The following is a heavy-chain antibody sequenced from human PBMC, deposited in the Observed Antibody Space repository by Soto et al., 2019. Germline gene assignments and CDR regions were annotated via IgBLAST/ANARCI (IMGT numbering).Heavy chain of an antibody. CDR2: INAGNGNT. CDR1: GYTFTSYA. CDR3: ARSIVVVTALDY. J-gene: IGHJ4*02. V-gene: IGHV1-3*01. Sequence: ASVKVSCKASGYTFTSYAMHWVRQAPGQRLEWMGWINAGNGNTKYSQKFQGRVTIXRDTSASTAYMELSSLRSEDTAVYYCARSIVVVTALDYWGQGTLVTVSS. D-gene: IGHD2-21*02.